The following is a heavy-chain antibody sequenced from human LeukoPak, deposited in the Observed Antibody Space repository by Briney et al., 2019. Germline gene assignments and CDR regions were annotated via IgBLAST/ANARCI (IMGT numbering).Heavy chain of an antibody. D-gene: IGHD2-21*02. CDR3: ARDCGGDCYHHDY. V-gene: IGHV1-18*01. CDR2: ISAYNGDT. Sequence: ASVRVSCTASGYIFTNYNINWVRQAPGQGLEWMGWISAYNGDTNYAQMFQGRVTMTTDTSTSTAYMELRSLRSDDTAVYYCARDCGGDCYHHDYWGQGTLVTVSS. J-gene: IGHJ4*02. CDR1: GYIFTNYN.